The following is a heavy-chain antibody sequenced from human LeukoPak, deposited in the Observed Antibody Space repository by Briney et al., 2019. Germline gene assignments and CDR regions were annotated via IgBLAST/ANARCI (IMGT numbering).Heavy chain of an antibody. CDR3: TAFESGGFY. D-gene: IGHD2-15*01. J-gene: IGHJ4*02. V-gene: IGHV3-15*01. CDR2: IKSKTYGGTT. Sequence: GGSLRLSCAASGFTFSNAWMSWVRQAPGKGLEWVGRIKSKTYGGTTDYAAPVKGRFIISRDDSKNTLYVQMNSLKSEDTAVYYCTAFESGGFYWGQGTLVTVSS. CDR1: GFTFSNAW.